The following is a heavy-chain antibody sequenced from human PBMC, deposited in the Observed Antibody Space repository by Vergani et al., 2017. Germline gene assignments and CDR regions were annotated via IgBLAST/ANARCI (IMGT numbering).Heavy chain of an antibody. D-gene: IGHD5-18*01. J-gene: IGHJ4*02. CDR2: IYYSGST. V-gene: IGHV4-39*01. Sequence: QLQLQESGPGLVKPSETLSLTCTVSGGSLSSSSYYWGWIRQPPGKGLEWIGSIYYSGSTYYNPSLKSRVTISVDTSKNQFSLKLSSVTAADTAVYYCARQSIQLWFDYWGQGTLVTVSS. CDR1: GGSLSSSSYY. CDR3: ARQSIQLWFDY.